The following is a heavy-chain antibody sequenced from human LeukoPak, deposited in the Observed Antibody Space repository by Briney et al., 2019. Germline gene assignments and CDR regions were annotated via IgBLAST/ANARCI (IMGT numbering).Heavy chain of an antibody. Sequence: GASVKVSCKASGYTFTSYAMHWVRQAPGQRLEWMGWINAGNGNTKYSQKFQGRVTITRDTSASTACMELSSLRSEDTAVYYCARGDIVVVPAAIVVFDYWGQGTLVTVSS. CDR2: INAGNGNT. CDR3: ARGDIVVVPAAIVVFDY. CDR1: GYTFTSYA. D-gene: IGHD2-2*02. J-gene: IGHJ4*02. V-gene: IGHV1-3*01.